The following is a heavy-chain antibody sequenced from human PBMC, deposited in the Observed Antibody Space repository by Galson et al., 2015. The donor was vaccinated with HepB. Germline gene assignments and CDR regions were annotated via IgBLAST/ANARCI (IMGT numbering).Heavy chain of an antibody. CDR3: ATLSRSDYYGSGSYFRPFDY. CDR1: GYSISSGYY. D-gene: IGHD3-10*01. V-gene: IGHV4-38-2*02. Sequence: LSLTCTVSGYSISSGYYWGWIRQPPGKGLEWIGSIYHSGSTYYNPSLKSRVTISVDTSKNQFSLKLSSVTAADTAVYYCATLSRSDYYGSGSYFRPFDYWGQGTLVTVSS. J-gene: IGHJ4*02. CDR2: IYHSGST.